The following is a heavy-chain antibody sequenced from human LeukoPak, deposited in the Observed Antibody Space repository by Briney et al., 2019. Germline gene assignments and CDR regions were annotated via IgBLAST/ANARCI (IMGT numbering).Heavy chain of an antibody. Sequence: ASVKVSSKASGYTFTAYYMHWVRHAPGQGLEWMGIINPSGGSTSYAQKFQGRVTMTRDTSTSTVYMELSSLRSEDTAVYYCARDRGSKRVAYCGGDCYIGYFDLWGRGTLVTVSS. D-gene: IGHD2-21*02. CDR1: GYTFTAYY. V-gene: IGHV1-46*01. CDR2: INPSGGST. J-gene: IGHJ2*01. CDR3: ARDRGSKRVAYCGGDCYIGYFDL.